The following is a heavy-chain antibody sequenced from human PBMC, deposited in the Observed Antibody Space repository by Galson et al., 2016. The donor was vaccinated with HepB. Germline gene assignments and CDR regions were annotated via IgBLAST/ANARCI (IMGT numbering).Heavy chain of an antibody. CDR2: ISSSSSYI. D-gene: IGHD5-18*01. J-gene: IGHJ4*02. CDR1: GFTFSSYS. CDR3: ASGYSYGYFYY. Sequence: SLRLSCAASGFTFSSYSMNWVRQAPGKGLEWVSSISSSSSYIYYADSVKGRFTTSRDNAKNSLYLQMNSLRAEDTAVYYCASGYSYGYFYYWGQGTLVTVSS. V-gene: IGHV3-21*01.